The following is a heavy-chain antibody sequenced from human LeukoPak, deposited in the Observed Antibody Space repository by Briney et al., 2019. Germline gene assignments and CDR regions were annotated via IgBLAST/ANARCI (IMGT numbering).Heavy chain of an antibody. V-gene: IGHV3-30*03. CDR3: ARDQGVVVHGKYPYYGMDV. CDR1: GFTFSSYG. J-gene: IGHJ6*02. CDR2: ISYDGSSK. Sequence: PGGSLRLSCAASGFTFSSYGIHWVRQAPGKGLEWVAAISYDGSSKYYADSVKGRFTISRDNSKNTLNLQMNSLRAEDTAVYYCARDQGVVVHGKYPYYGMDVWGQGTTVTVSS. D-gene: IGHD3-22*01.